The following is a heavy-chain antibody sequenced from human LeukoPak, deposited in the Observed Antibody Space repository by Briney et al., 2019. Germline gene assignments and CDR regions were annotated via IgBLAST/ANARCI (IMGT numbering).Heavy chain of an antibody. CDR2: IIPILGIA. V-gene: IGHV1-69*04. CDR1: GGTFSSYT. D-gene: IGHD2-15*01. Sequence: ASVKVSCKASGGTFSSYTISWVRQAPGQVLEWMGRIIPILGIANYAQKFQGRVTITADKSTSTAYMELSSLRSEDTAVYYCAREECLGYCSGGYGIDVWGQGTTVTVSS. J-gene: IGHJ6*02. CDR3: AREECLGYCSGGYGIDV.